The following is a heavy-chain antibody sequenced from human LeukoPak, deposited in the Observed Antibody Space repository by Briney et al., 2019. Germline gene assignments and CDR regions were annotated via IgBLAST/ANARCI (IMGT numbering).Heavy chain of an antibody. CDR2: ISDSGLTI. J-gene: IGHJ4*02. D-gene: IGHD3-10*01. CDR1: GFTVSDYY. Sequence: GGSLRLSCIASGFTVSDYYMSWLRQVPGKGLEWISLISDSGLTISYADSVMGRFTVYRDDAKNSLFLQMNSLRDEDTAVYYCARGIREKGFDYWGQGTLVTVSS. V-gene: IGHV3-11*04. CDR3: ARGIREKGFDY.